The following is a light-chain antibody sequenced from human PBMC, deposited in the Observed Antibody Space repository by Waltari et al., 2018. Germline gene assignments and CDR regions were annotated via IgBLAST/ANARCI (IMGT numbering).Light chain of an antibody. CDR2: GAS. Sequence: LMTQSPATLSLSPGETATLSCRASHSVSKNFAWYQQTPCQPPRLLIHGASSRAPGIPARFSGDGSGTEFTLNISSLQSEDFALYYCQQYYFWPITFGQGTRLEIK. CDR1: HSVSKN. V-gene: IGKV3-15*01. J-gene: IGKJ5*01. CDR3: QQYYFWPIT.